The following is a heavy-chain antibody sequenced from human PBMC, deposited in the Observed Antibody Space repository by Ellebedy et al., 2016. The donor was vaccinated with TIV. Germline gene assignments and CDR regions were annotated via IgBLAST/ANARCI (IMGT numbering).Heavy chain of an antibody. V-gene: IGHV3-48*02. CDR1: GFTFDDYG. CDR3: ARAYYYDSSGYGY. J-gene: IGHJ4*02. D-gene: IGHD3-22*01. CDR2: ISSSSSTI. Sequence: GGSLRLSXAASGFTFDDYGMSWVRQAPGKGLEWVSYISSSSSTIYYADSVKGRFTISRDNAKNSLYLQMNSLRDEDTAVYYCARAYYYDSSGYGYWGQGTLVTVSS.